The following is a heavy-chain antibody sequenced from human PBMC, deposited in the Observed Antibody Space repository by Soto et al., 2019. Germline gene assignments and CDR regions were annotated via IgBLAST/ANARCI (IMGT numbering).Heavy chain of an antibody. D-gene: IGHD2-2*01. CDR2: IRAYNGNT. J-gene: IGHJ5*02. V-gene: IGHV1-18*01. CDR1: GYTFTSYG. Sequence: QVQLVQSGAEVKKPGASVKVSCKASGYTFTSYGISWVRQAPGQGLERMGWIRAYNGNTNYAQKLQGRVTMTTDTSTSTAYMELRSLRSDDTTVYYCARQNCIGTSCYARPNNRFDPWGQGTLVTVSS. CDR3: ARQNCIGTSCYARPNNRFDP.